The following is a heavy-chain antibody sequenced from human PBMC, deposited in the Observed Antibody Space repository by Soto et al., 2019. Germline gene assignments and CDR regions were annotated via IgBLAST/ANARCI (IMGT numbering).Heavy chain of an antibody. CDR1: GFTVSNNY. J-gene: IGHJ4*02. CDR3: ATHPGGGGY. Sequence: EVQLVESGGGLIQPGGSLRLSCAVSGFTVSNNYMSWVRQAPGKGLEGVSVIYSGGYTAYGDSVKGRFTISRDNSKNTPDIQMNGRGAEGAAGDYWATHPGGGGYWGQGTLVTVSS. CDR2: IYSGGYT. V-gene: IGHV3-53*01. D-gene: IGHD3-10*01.